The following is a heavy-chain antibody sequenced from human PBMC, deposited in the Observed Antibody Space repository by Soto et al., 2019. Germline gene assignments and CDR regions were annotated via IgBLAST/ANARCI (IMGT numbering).Heavy chain of an antibody. J-gene: IGHJ6*02. CDR3: ARDGSGYCSGGSCHDGMDV. D-gene: IGHD2-15*01. V-gene: IGHV1-2*04. CDR1: GYTFTGYY. CDR2: INPNSGGT. Sequence: ASVKVSCKASGYTFTGYYMHWVRQAPGQGLEWMGWINPNSGGTNYAQKLQGWVTMTRDTSISTAYMELSRLRSDDTAVYYCARDGSGYCSGGSCHDGMDVWGQGTTVTVSS.